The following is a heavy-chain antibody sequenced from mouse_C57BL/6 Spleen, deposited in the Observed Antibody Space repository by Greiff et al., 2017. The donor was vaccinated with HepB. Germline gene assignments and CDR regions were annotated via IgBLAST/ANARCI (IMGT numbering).Heavy chain of an antibody. CDR1: GYTFTSYW. Sequence: QVQLQQPGAELVRPGSSVKLSCKASGYTFTSYWMHWVKQRPIQGLEWIGNIDPSDSETHYNQKFKDKATLTVDKSSSTAYMTLSSLTSADSAVYYCARGTGYWYFDVWGTGTTVTVSS. CDR2: IDPSDSET. V-gene: IGHV1-52*01. CDR3: ARGTGYWYFDV. D-gene: IGHD4-1*01. J-gene: IGHJ1*03.